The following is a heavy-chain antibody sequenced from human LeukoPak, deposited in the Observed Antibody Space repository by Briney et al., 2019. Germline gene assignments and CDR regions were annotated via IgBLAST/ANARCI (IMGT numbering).Heavy chain of an antibody. CDR3: ASVNYYDSSGYRLYYFDY. CDR2: ISGSGGST. D-gene: IGHD3-22*01. Sequence: GGSLRLSCAASGFTFSSYAMSWVRQAPGKGLEWVSAISGSGGSTYYADSVKGRFTISRDNSKNTLYLQMNSLRAEDTAVYYCASVNYYDSSGYRLYYFDYWGQGTLVTVSS. V-gene: IGHV3-23*01. J-gene: IGHJ4*02. CDR1: GFTFSSYA.